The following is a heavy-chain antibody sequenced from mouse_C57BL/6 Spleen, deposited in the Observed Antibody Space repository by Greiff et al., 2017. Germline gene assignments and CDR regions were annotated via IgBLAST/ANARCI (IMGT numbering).Heavy chain of an antibody. CDR2: INPNNGGT. V-gene: IGHV1-18*01. J-gene: IGHJ3*01. CDR1: GYTFTDYN. D-gene: IGHD2-3*01. Sequence: EVQLQQSGPELVKPGASVKIPCKASGYTFTDYNMDWVKQSHGKSLEWIGDINPNNGGTIYNQKFKGKATLTVDKSSSTAYMELRSLTSEDTAVYYCARGDGYYPWFAYWGQGTLVTVSA. CDR3: ARGDGYYPWFAY.